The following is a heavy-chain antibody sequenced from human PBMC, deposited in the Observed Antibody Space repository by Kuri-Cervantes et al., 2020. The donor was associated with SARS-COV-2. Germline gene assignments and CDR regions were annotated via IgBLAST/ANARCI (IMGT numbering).Heavy chain of an antibody. J-gene: IGHJ4*02. CDR1: GVSISSSSYY. Sequence: SETLSLTCTVSGVSISSSSYYWGWIRQPPGKGLEWIGSIYYSGSTYYNPSLKSRVAISVDTSKNQFSLKLSSVTAADTAVYYCARKGLWSGYLNWGQGTLVTVSS. V-gene: IGHV4-39*07. D-gene: IGHD3-3*01. CDR3: ARKGLWSGYLN. CDR2: IYYSGST.